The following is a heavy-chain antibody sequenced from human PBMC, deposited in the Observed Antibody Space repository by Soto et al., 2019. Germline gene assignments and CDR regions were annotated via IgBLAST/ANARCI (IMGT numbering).Heavy chain of an antibody. V-gene: IGHV4-39*01. CDR3: ARQPYDSRGYYYGT. D-gene: IGHD3-22*01. J-gene: IGHJ5*02. Sequence: QLRLQESGPGLVKPSETLSLTCTVSGGSISSANYYWGWIRQPPGKGLEWIGSMYSRGNTYYNPSLKSRVTVSVDTSKNHFSLKLGSVTAADTAVYYCARQPYDSRGYYYGTWGQGALVTVSS. CDR1: GGSISSANYY. CDR2: MYSRGNT.